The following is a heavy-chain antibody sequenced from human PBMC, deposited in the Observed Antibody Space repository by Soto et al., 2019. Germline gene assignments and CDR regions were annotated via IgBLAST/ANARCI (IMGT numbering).Heavy chain of an antibody. CDR1: GFTLSSYG. V-gene: IGHV3-33*01. Sequence: GGSLRLSCAASGFTLSSYGMHWVRQAPGKGLEWVAVIWYDGSNKYYADSVKGRFTISRDNSKNTLYLQMNSLRAEDTAVYYCARDDWDSGSYYYGFDYWGQGTLVTVSS. CDR2: IWYDGSNK. J-gene: IGHJ4*02. D-gene: IGHD3-10*01. CDR3: ARDDWDSGSYYYGFDY.